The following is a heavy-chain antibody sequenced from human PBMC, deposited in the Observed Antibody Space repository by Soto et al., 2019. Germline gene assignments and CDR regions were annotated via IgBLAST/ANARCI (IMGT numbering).Heavy chain of an antibody. V-gene: IGHV4-59*08. CDR2: VHDSWGS. J-gene: IGHJ4*02. D-gene: IGHD3-9*01. Sequence: SETLSLTCTVSGGSISSYYWSWIRQPPGKGLEWIGYVHDSWGSHYNPSLKSRVAISLDTSKSQFSLKLSSVTAADTAVYYCARHPGYYDILTGYTTYYFDYWGQGILVTVSS. CDR1: GGSISSYY. CDR3: ARHPGYYDILTGYTTYYFDY.